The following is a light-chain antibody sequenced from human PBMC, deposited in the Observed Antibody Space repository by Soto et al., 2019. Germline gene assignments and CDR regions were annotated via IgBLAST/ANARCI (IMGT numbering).Light chain of an antibody. J-gene: IGKJ2*01. V-gene: IGKV3-20*01. CDR3: QHYDSSSGHT. Sequence: EIVLTQSPGTLSLSPGERATLSCRASQTIRSNFLTWYQQKPGQAPRLLIYGASTRAAGIPDRFSGSGPGTDFPLTRSGLGPADFSACYCQHYDSSSGHTFGRGTELQIK. CDR1: QTIRSNF. CDR2: GAS.